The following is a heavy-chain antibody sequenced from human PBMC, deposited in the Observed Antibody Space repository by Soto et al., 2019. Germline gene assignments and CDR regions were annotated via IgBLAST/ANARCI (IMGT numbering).Heavy chain of an antibody. CDR2: FDPEDGET. J-gene: IGHJ5*02. CDR1: GYTLTELS. CDR3: ATEGIAAAGNLWFDP. D-gene: IGHD6-13*01. Sequence: ASVKVSCKVSGYTLTELSMHWVRQAPGKGLEWMGGFDPEDGETTYAQKFQGRVTMTEDTSTDTAYMELSSLRSEDTAVYYCATEGIAAAGNLWFDPWGQGTLVTVSS. V-gene: IGHV1-24*01.